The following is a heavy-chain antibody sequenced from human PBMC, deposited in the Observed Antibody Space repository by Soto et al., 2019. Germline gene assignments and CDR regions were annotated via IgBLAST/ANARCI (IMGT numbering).Heavy chain of an antibody. J-gene: IGHJ6*02. Sequence: AASVKVSCKASGYTFTSYGISWVRQAPGQGLEWMGWISAYNGNTNYAQKLQGRVTMTTDTSTSTAYMELRSLRSDDTAVYYCARYYQEYNYYYGMDVWGQGXTVTVYS. CDR1: GYTFTSYG. CDR2: ISAYNGNT. V-gene: IGHV1-18*01. D-gene: IGHD6-6*01. CDR3: ARYYQEYNYYYGMDV.